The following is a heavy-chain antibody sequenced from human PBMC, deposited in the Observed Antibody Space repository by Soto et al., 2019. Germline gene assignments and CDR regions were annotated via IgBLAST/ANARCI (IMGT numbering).Heavy chain of an antibody. D-gene: IGHD2-21*02. V-gene: IGHV1-3*01. J-gene: IGHJ4*02. Sequence: QVQLVQSGAEVKKPGASVKVSCKASGYTFTSYAMHWVRQAPGQRLERMGWINAGNGNTKSSQKFQGRVTITRDTSASTAYMELSSLRSEDTAVYYCARSIVVVTAADYWGQGTLVTVSS. CDR1: GYTFTSYA. CDR2: INAGNGNT. CDR3: ARSIVVVTAADY.